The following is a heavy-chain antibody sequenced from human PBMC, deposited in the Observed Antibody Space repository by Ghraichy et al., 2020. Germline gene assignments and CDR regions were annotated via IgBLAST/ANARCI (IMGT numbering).Heavy chain of an antibody. CDR3: ARDSSGWYLTPWYFDL. J-gene: IGHJ2*01. CDR1: GFTFSSYW. V-gene: IGHV3-7*01. Sequence: GGSLRLSCAASGFTFSSYWMSWVRQAPGKGLEWVANIKQDGSEKYYVDSVKGRFTISRDNAKNSLYLQMNSLRAEDTAVYYCARDSSGWYLTPWYFDLWGRGTLVTVSS. D-gene: IGHD6-19*01. CDR2: IKQDGSEK.